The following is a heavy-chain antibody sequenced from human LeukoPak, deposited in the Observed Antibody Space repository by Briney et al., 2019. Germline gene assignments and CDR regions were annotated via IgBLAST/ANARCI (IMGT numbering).Heavy chain of an antibody. CDR3: ARGRSMGYYYMDV. CDR2: IYYTRST. Sequence: KPSETLSLTCTVSGDSISSYYWSWIRQPPGKGLEWIGYIYYTRSTNYNPSLKSRVTISVDTSENQLSLKLTSVTAADTAVYHCARGRSMGYYYMDVWGKGATVTVSS. J-gene: IGHJ6*03. CDR1: GDSISSYY. V-gene: IGHV4-59*01.